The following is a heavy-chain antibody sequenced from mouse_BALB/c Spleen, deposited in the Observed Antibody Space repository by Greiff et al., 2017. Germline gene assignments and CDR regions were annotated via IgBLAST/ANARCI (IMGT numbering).Heavy chain of an antibody. D-gene: IGHD2-1*01. J-gene: IGHJ4*01. Sequence: EVMLVESGGGLVQPKGSLKLSCAASGFTFNTYAMNWVRQAPGKGLEWVARIRSKSNNYATYYADSVKDRFTISRYDSQSMLYLQMNNLKTEDTAMYYCLRSDYGNFYYAMDYWGQGTSVTVSS. CDR1: GFTFNTYA. CDR3: LRSDYGNFYYAMDY. V-gene: IGHV10-1*02. CDR2: IRSKSNNYAT.